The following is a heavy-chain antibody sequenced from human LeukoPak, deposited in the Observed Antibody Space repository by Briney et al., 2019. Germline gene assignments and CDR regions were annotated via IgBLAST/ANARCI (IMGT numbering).Heavy chain of an antibody. V-gene: IGHV3-21*01. J-gene: IGHJ4*02. CDR3: ARDGRGY. CDR1: GFTFSSYS. CDR2: ISSSSSYL. Sequence: GGSLRLSCAASGFTFSSYSMNWVRQAPGKGLEWVSSISSSSSYLYYADSVKGRFTISRDNAKNSLYLQMNSLRAEDTAVYYCARDGRGYWGQGTLVTVSS. D-gene: IGHD1-1*01.